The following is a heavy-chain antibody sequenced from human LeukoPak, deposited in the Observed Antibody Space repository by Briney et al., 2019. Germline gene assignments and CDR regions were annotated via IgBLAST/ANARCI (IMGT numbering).Heavy chain of an antibody. D-gene: IGHD6-13*01. CDR1: EFTFSDYY. CDR3: ARDSSSWLEYFQH. Sequence: PGGSLRLSCAASEFTFSDYYMSWIRQAPGKGLEWVSYISSSGTTVYYADSVKGRFTISRDNAKNSLYLQMNSLRAEDTAVYYCARDSSSWLEYFQHWGRGTLVTVSS. V-gene: IGHV3-11*04. J-gene: IGHJ1*01. CDR2: ISSSGTTV.